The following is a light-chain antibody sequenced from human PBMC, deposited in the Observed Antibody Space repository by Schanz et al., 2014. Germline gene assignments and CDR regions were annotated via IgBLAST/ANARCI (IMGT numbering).Light chain of an antibody. CDR3: QSYDTSLSLGV. CDR1: SNDVGTYNF. V-gene: IGLV2-14*03. Sequence: QSALTQPASVSGSPGQSITLSCTGTSNDVGTYNFVSWYQHHPGRAPKLILYDVASRPSGISNRFSGSKSGNTASLTISGLQAEDEADYYCQSYDTSLSLGVFGGGTKLTVL. CDR2: DVA. J-gene: IGLJ3*02.